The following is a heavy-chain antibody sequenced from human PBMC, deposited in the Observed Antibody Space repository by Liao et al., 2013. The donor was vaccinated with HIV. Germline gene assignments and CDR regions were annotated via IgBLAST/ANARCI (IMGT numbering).Heavy chain of an antibody. CDR3: ARDRVEGGMAPFDC. J-gene: IGHJ4*02. V-gene: IGHV4-61*02. Sequence: QVQLQESGPGLVKPSQTLSLTCTVSGGSISSGSYYWSWIRQPAGKGLEWIGRIYTSGSTKYNPSLKSRVTMSVDTSKNQFSLKLSSVTAADTAVYYCARDRVEGGMAPFDCWGQGTLVTVSS. CDR2: IYTSGST. D-gene: IGHD3-16*01. CDR1: GGSISSGSYY.